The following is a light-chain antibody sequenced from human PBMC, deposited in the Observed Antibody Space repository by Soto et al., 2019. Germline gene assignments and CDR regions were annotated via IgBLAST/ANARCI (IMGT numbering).Light chain of an antibody. CDR2: EAT. Sequence: QSALTQPASVSGSPGQSITISCTGTSSDIGSYDVVSWYQQHAGRAPKVMIYEATRRPSGVSNRFSGSKSGNTASLTISGLQAEDEADYHCCSYAGSSTWVFGGGTKVTGL. V-gene: IGLV2-23*01. J-gene: IGLJ3*02. CDR3: CSYAGSSTWV. CDR1: SSDIGSYDV.